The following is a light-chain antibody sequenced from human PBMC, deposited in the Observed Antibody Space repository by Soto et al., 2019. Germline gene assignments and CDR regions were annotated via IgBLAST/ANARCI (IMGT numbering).Light chain of an antibody. Sequence: ENVLTQSPGTLSLSPGERATRFCRASQSVSSSSLAWYQQKPGQAPRLLMYGASSRATGIPDRFSGSGSGTEFTLTISSLQSEDFAVYYCQQYNNWPQTFGQGTKVDI. CDR2: GAS. J-gene: IGKJ1*01. CDR3: QQYNNWPQT. V-gene: IGKV3-20*01. CDR1: QSVSSSS.